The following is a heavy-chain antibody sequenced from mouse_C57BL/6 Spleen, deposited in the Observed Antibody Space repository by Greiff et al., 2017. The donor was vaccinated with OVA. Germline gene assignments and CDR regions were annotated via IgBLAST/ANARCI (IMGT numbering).Heavy chain of an antibody. V-gene: IGHV1-18*01. CDR2: INPNNGGT. CDR1: GYTFTDYN. D-gene: IGHD1-1*01. CDR3: ARGGNYYGSSYVDYYAMDY. Sequence: EVQLQQSGPELVKPGASVKIPCKASGYTFTDYNMDWVKQSHGKSLEWIGDINPNNGGTIYNQKFKGKATLTVDKSSSTAYMELSSLTSEDTAVYYCARGGNYYGSSYVDYYAMDYWGQGTSVTVSS. J-gene: IGHJ4*01.